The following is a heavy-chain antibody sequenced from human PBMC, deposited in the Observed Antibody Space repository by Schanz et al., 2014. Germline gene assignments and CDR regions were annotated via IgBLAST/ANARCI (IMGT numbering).Heavy chain of an antibody. J-gene: IGHJ5*02. D-gene: IGHD3-10*01. V-gene: IGHV1-2*06. CDR1: GYTFTDYH. Sequence: QVQLVQSGAEVKKPGASVKVSCKSSGYTFTDYHIHWVRQAPGQGLEYMGRINPNSGGTNFAQKFQGRVTMTWDTSISTVYMELSRLRSDDTAVYYCAREGTVIRGLSGWFDPWGQGTLVTVSS. CDR3: AREGTVIRGLSGWFDP. CDR2: INPNSGGT.